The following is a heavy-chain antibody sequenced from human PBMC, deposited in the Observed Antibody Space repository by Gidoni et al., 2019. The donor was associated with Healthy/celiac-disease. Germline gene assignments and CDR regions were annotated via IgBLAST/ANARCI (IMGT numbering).Heavy chain of an antibody. V-gene: IGHV1-69*01. J-gene: IGHJ6*02. CDR2: IIPIFGTA. CDR1: GGTFSSYA. CDR3: ARRRYYYDSSGYPNYYYYGMDV. D-gene: IGHD3-22*01. Sequence: QVQLVQSGAEVKKPGSSVKVSCKASGGTFSSYAISWVRQAPGQGLEWMGGIIPIFGTANDAQKFQGRVTITADESTSTAYMELSSLRSEDTAVYYCARRRYYYDSSGYPNYYYYGMDVWGQGTTVTVSS.